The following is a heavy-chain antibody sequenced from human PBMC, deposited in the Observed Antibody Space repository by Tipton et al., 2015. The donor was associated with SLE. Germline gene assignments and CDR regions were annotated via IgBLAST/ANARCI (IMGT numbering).Heavy chain of an antibody. CDR1: GFTFSSYA. CDR2: ISHSSSTM. V-gene: IGHV3-48*01. CDR3: ARSLWSGYSRPIDP. Sequence: SLRLSCEASGFTFSSYAMIWVRQAPGKGLEWVAYISHSSSTMFYADSLKGRFTISRDNARSSLYLQMNSLTVDDTGVYYCARSLWSGYSRPIDPWGPRTLVTVSS. J-gene: IGHJ5*02. D-gene: IGHD3-3*01.